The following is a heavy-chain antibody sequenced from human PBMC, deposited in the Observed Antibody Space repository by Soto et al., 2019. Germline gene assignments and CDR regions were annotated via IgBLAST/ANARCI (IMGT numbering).Heavy chain of an antibody. CDR2: INAGNGNT. CDR1: GYTFTSYA. Sequence: ASVKVSCKASGYTFTSYAMHWVRQAPGQRLEWMGWINAGNGNTKYLQKFQGRVTITRDTSASIAYMELSSLRSEDTAVYYCARDTLYDSSGYYYVGYNWFDPWGQGTLVTVSS. V-gene: IGHV1-3*01. J-gene: IGHJ5*02. D-gene: IGHD3-22*01. CDR3: ARDTLYDSSGYYYVGYNWFDP.